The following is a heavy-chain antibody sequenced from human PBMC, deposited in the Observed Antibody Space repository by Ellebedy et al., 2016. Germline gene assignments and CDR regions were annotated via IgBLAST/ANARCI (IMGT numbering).Heavy chain of an antibody. Sequence: SETLSLTXAVSGGSISSSNWWSWVRQPPGKGLEWIGEIYHSGSTNYNPSLKSRVTISVDKSKNQFSLKLSSVTAADTAVYYCAREERITMIVVVISNGMDVWGQGTTVTVSS. CDR3: AREERITMIVVVISNGMDV. CDR2: IYHSGST. V-gene: IGHV4-4*02. D-gene: IGHD3-22*01. CDR1: GGSISSSNW. J-gene: IGHJ6*02.